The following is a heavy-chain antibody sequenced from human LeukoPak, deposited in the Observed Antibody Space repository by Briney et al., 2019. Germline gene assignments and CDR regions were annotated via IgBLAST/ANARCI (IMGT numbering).Heavy chain of an antibody. CDR2: IRYDGSNK. Sequence: GGSLRLPCAASGFTFSSYDMHWVRQAPGKGLEWVAFIRYDGSNKYYADSVKGRFTISRDNSKNTLYLQKTSLRAEDTAVYYCAKTTSLEYSSSSGVYYYAYMDVWGKGTTVTVSS. D-gene: IGHD6-6*01. CDR1: GFTFSSYD. CDR3: AKTTSLEYSSSSGVYYYAYMDV. V-gene: IGHV3-30*02. J-gene: IGHJ6*03.